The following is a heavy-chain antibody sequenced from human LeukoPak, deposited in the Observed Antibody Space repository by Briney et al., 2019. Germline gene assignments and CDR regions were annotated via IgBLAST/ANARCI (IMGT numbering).Heavy chain of an antibody. CDR3: SRNWGSDNWFDP. Sequence: GGSLRLSCAASGFTVSTNYMTWVRQAPGKGLEWVSVIYSGGSTYYADSVKGRFTISSDNSKSTLYLQMNSLRAEDTALYYCSRNWGSDNWFDPWGQGTLVTVSS. CDR2: IYSGGST. D-gene: IGHD7-27*01. J-gene: IGHJ5*02. CDR1: GFTVSTNY. V-gene: IGHV3-53*01.